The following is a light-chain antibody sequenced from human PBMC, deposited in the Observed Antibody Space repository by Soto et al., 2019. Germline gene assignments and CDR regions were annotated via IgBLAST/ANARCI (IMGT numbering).Light chain of an antibody. CDR1: QSVSSSY. Sequence: EIVLTQSPGTLSLSPGERATLSCRASQSVSSSYLAWYQQKPGQAPRLLIYGASSRATGIPDRFSGSGSGTDFTLPISRLEPEDFAVYYCQQYGSPPATFGQGTKVELK. CDR3: QQYGSPPAT. J-gene: IGKJ1*01. CDR2: GAS. V-gene: IGKV3-20*01.